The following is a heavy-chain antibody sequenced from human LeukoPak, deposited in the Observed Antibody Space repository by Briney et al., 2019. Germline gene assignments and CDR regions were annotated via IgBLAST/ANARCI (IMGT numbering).Heavy chain of an antibody. CDR3: AQHDYGDY. CDR1: GFSFSNAW. Sequence: GGSLRLSCAASGFSFSNAWMTWVRQAPGKGLEWVGRIKSKIHGGTTDYAAPVKGRFTISRDDSKNTLYLQINSLKTEDTAVYYCAQHDYGDYWGQGTLVTVSS. V-gene: IGHV3-15*01. CDR2: IKSKIHGGTT. J-gene: IGHJ4*02.